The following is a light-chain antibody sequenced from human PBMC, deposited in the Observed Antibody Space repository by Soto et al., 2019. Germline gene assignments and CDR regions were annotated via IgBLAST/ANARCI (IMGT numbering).Light chain of an antibody. J-gene: IGKJ5*01. Sequence: EIVLTQSPATLSLSPGERATLSCRASESVSTFLAWYQQKPGQAPRLLIYEASSRATGIPARFSGGGSGTVFTLTISSLEPEDFAVYYCQQGGNWPLTFGQGTRLEIK. CDR2: EAS. V-gene: IGKV3-11*01. CDR3: QQGGNWPLT. CDR1: ESVSTF.